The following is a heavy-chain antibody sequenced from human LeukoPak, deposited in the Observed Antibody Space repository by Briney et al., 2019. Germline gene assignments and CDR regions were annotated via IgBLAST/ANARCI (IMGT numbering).Heavy chain of an antibody. CDR1: GNSISSGYY. Sequence: SETLSLTCTVSGNSISSGYYWDWIRQPPGKGLEWIGSMYHSGNTYYNPSLKSRVTISVDTSENHFSLKLSSVTAADTAVYYCVRDLGWLVQDYWGQGTLVIVSS. CDR2: MYHSGNT. D-gene: IGHD6-19*01. V-gene: IGHV4-38-2*02. J-gene: IGHJ4*02. CDR3: VRDLGWLVQDY.